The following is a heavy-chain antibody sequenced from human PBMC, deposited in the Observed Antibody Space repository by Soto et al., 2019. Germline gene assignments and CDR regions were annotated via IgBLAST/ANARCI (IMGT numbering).Heavy chain of an antibody. Sequence: EVQLLESGGGLVQPGGSLRLSCAASGFTFSSYAMSWVRQAPGKGLEWVSAISGSGGSTYYADSVKGRFTISRDNSKNTLYLQMNSLRAEDTAVYYCAKDRGYSGSPHDYWGQETLVTVSS. J-gene: IGHJ4*02. CDR1: GFTFSSYA. V-gene: IGHV3-23*01. CDR2: ISGSGGST. D-gene: IGHD1-26*01. CDR3: AKDRGYSGSPHDY.